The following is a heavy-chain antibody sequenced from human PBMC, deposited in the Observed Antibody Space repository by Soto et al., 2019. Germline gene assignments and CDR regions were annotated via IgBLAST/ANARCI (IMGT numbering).Heavy chain of an antibody. CDR1: GGSISTNNW. V-gene: IGHV4-4*02. CDR3: ATTSTSGTRFDY. J-gene: IGHJ4*02. D-gene: IGHD1-1*01. Sequence: QVQLQESGPGLVKPSGTLSLTCAVSGGSISTNNWWNWVRQPPGKGLEWIGEVYHSGSTNYNPSFKSRVAMSVDKSKNQFSLKLNSVTAADTALYYCATTSTSGTRFDYWGQGSLVTVSS. CDR2: VYHSGST.